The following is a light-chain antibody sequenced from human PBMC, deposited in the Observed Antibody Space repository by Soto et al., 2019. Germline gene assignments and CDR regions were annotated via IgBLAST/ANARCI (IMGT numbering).Light chain of an antibody. CDR3: QQYNSWPLT. CDR2: GSS. J-gene: IGKJ4*01. Sequence: DIPMTQSASSVSASLGDSVTITCGASQGVSDWVAWYQQKPGEAPKLLIYGSSSLLSGVPSRFSGTRSGTEFTLTISSLQPEDFAVYYCQQYNSWPLTFGGGTKVDIK. V-gene: IGKV1-12*01. CDR1: QGVSDW.